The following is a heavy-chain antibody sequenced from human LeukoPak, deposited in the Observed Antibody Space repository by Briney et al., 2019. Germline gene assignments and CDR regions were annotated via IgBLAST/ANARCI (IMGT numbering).Heavy chain of an antibody. CDR1: GFTFSNYG. CDR3: AKDRVTAAGYYFDY. CDR2: ISFDGSAK. J-gene: IGHJ4*02. V-gene: IGHV3-30*18. Sequence: PGGSLRLSCAASGFTFSNYGMHWVRQAPGKGLEWVSVISFDGSAKYYADSVKGRFTISRDNSKNTLYLQMTSLRAEDTAVYYCAKDRVTAAGYYFDYGGQGTLVTVSS. D-gene: IGHD6-13*01.